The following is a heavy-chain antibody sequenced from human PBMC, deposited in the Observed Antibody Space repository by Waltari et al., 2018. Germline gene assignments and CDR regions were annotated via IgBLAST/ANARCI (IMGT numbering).Heavy chain of an antibody. CDR1: GGSFSGYY. J-gene: IGHJ4*02. Sequence: QVQLQQWGAGLLKPSETLSLTCAVYGGSFSGYYWSWIRQPPGKGLEWIGEINHSGSTNYNPSLKSRVTISVDTSKNQFSLKLSSVTAADTAVYYCARALYSSSPGNYFDYWGQGTLVTVSS. D-gene: IGHD6-6*01. CDR2: INHSGST. CDR3: ARALYSSSPGNYFDY. V-gene: IGHV4-34*01.